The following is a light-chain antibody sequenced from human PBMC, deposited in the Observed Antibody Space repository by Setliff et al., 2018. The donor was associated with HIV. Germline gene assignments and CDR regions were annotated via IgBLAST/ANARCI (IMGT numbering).Light chain of an antibody. Sequence: QSALAQPRSVSGSPGQSVTFSCTGTSSDVGGYDYVSWYQHHPGKAPKLMIYDVIKRPSGVPDRFSGSKSGDTASLTISGLQSEDEADYYCCSYAGTSSYIFGSGTKVTVL. CDR3: CSYAGTSSYI. CDR1: SSDVGGYDY. V-gene: IGLV2-11*01. CDR2: DVI. J-gene: IGLJ1*01.